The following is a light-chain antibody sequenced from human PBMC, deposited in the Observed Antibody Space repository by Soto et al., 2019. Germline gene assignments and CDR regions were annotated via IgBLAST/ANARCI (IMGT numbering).Light chain of an antibody. V-gene: IGKV3-20*01. CDR3: QQYDSSPFT. Sequence: EIVLTQSPCTLSLSPGERATLSCRASQSVSSSYLAWYQQKPGQAPRLLIYGASSRATGVPDRFSGSGSGTDFTLTISSLQPEDFAVYYCQQYDSSPFTFGQGTKVDIK. J-gene: IGKJ3*01. CDR1: QSVSSSY. CDR2: GAS.